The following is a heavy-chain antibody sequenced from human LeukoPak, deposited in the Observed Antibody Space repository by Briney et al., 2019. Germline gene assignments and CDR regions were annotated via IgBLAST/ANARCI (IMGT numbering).Heavy chain of an antibody. J-gene: IGHJ5*02. CDR3: ERRVLSRGYPDPNWFDP. CDR1: GYRFTNYW. Sequence: GESLKISCKGSGYRFTNYWIGRVRKMPGKGLEWMGMINPGDSDTRYSPSLQGQVTISADKSISTAYLHWSSLKASDTAVYYCERRVLSRGYPDPNWFDPWGQGTLVTVST. V-gene: IGHV5-51*01. D-gene: IGHD2/OR15-2a*01. CDR2: INPGDSDT.